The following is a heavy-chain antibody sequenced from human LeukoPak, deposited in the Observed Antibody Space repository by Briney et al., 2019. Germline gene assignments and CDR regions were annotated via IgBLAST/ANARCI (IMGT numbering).Heavy chain of an antibody. J-gene: IGHJ4*02. CDR1: GVTFSKYD. CDR3: ATEGNYHGDLASSFDY. V-gene: IGHV3-30*02. Sequence: GGSLRLSCAASGVTFSKYDMHWVRQAPGKGLEWVAFIQYDGSDKFYRDSVKGRFTVSRDNSKNTLYLQMNSLRAEDTALYYCATEGNYHGDLASSFDYWGQGTLVTVSS. D-gene: IGHD4-17*01. CDR2: IQYDGSDK.